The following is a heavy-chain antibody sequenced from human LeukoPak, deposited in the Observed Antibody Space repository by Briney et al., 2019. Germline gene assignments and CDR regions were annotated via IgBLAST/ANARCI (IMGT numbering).Heavy chain of an antibody. J-gene: IGHJ3*02. Sequence: GGSLRLSCAASGFTFSSYGMRWVRQAPGKGLEWVAFIRYDGSNKYYADSVKGRFTISRDNSKNTLYLQMNSLRAEDTAVYYCAKDQGGWYEDAFDIWGQGTMVTVSS. D-gene: IGHD6-19*01. CDR1: GFTFSSYG. V-gene: IGHV3-30*02. CDR2: IRYDGSNK. CDR3: AKDQGGWYEDAFDI.